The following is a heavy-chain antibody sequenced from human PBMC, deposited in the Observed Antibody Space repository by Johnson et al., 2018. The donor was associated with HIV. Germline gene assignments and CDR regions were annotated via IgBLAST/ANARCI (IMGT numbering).Heavy chain of an antibody. V-gene: IGHV3-66*01. J-gene: IGHJ3*02. CDR1: GFTVSSNY. CDR2: IYNGGTT. CDR3: AREETTAPAAFDI. Sequence: MLLVESGGGLVQPGGSLRLSCAASGFTVSSNYMNWVRQAPGKGLEWVSVIYNGGTTYYADSVKGRFTISRDNSKNTLYLQMNSLRAEDMAVYYCAREETTAPAAFDIWGQGTMVTVSS. D-gene: IGHD4-17*01.